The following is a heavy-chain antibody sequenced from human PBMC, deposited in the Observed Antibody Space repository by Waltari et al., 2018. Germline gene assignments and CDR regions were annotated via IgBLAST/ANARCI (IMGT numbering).Heavy chain of an antibody. CDR2: IKYDGSEE. CDR1: GFTFSSSW. J-gene: IGHJ4*02. V-gene: IGHV3-7*01. D-gene: IGHD1-26*01. Sequence: QPGESLRLSCAASGFTFSSSWMSWVRQPPGKGLEWVANIKYDGSEEYYVDSVKGRFTISRDNAKNSLYLQMNSLRVEDTAVYYCARDPERGALDYWGQGTLVAVSS. CDR3: ARDPERGALDY.